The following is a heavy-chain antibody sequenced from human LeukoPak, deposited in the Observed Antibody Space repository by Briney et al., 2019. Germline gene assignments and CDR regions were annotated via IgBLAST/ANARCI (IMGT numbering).Heavy chain of an antibody. CDR3: ARKGSHTIFGEVIANWFDP. J-gene: IGHJ5*02. Sequence: SETLSLTCTVSGGSISSYYWSWIRQPAGKGLEWIGRIYTSGSTNYNPSLKSRVTMSVVTSKNQFSLKLSSVTAADTAVYYCARKGSHTIFGEVIANWFDPWGQGTLVTVSS. CDR2: IYTSGST. CDR1: GGSISSYY. V-gene: IGHV4-4*07. D-gene: IGHD3-3*01.